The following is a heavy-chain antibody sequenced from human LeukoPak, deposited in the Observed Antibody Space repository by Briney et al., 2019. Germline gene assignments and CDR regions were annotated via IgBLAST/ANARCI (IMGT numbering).Heavy chain of an antibody. J-gene: IGHJ4*02. CDR2: IIPIFGTA. CDR3: ARDRGDYVWGSYRYTLDY. D-gene: IGHD3-16*02. CDR1: GGTFSSYA. Sequence: SVKVSFEASGGTFSSYAISWVRQAPGQGLEWMGRIIPIFGTANYAQKFQGRVTITTDESTSTAYMELSSLRSEDTAVYYCARDRGDYVWGSYRYTLDYWGQGTLVTVSS. V-gene: IGHV1-69*05.